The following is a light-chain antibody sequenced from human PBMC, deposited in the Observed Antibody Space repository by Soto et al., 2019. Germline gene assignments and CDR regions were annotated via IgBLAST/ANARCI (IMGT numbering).Light chain of an antibody. CDR2: GAS. Sequence: DLQMTQSPSSLSASVGDRVTITCRASQSVSNYLNWYQQKPGKAPQLLIYGASRLQSGVPSRFSGSGSGTAFTLTISSLEPEDFATYYCQQSFSTPPEYTFGRGTKLEIK. V-gene: IGKV1-39*01. CDR3: QQSFSTPPEYT. CDR1: QSVSNY. J-gene: IGKJ2*01.